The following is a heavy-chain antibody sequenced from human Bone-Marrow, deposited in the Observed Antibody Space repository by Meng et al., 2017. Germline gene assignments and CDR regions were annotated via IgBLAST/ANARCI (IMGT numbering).Heavy chain of an antibody. CDR2: IKSKSDGGTT. CDR1: GFTFSNAW. D-gene: IGHD3-9*01. J-gene: IGHJ4*02. V-gene: IGHV3-15*01. CDR3: TWDDKAVSDY. Sequence: GESLKISCAASGFTFSNAWMSWIRQAPGKGLEWVGRIKSKSDGGTTDYAAPVQGRFTISRDDSKNTLYLQMSGLRIDDTGVYYCTWDDKAVSDYWGQGNLVNGAS.